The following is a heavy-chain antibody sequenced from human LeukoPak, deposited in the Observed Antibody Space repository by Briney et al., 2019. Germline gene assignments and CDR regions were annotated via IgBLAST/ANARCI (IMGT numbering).Heavy chain of an antibody. CDR2: ISGSGGST. V-gene: IGHV3-23*01. CDR3: AKDYDSSGYPYNWFDP. Sequence: GGSLRLSCAASGFTFSSYAMSWVRQAPGKGLEWVSAISGSGGSTCYADSVKGRFTISRDNSKNTLYLQMNSLRAEDTAVYYCAKDYDSSGYPYNWFDPWGQGTLVTVSS. D-gene: IGHD3-22*01. CDR1: GFTFSSYA. J-gene: IGHJ5*02.